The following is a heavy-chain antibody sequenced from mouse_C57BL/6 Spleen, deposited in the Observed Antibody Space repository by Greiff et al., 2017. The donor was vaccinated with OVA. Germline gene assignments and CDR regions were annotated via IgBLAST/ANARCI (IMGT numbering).Heavy chain of an antibody. V-gene: IGHV1-76*01. CDR3: ARQTAQATSWFGY. D-gene: IGHD3-2*02. J-gene: IGHJ3*01. CDR2: IYPGSGNT. CDR1: GYTFTDYY. Sequence: VQLQQSGAELVRPGASVKLSCKASGYTFTDYYINWVKQRPGQGLEWIARIYPGSGNTYYNEKFKGKATLTAEKSSSTAYMQLSSLTSEDSAVYFCARQTAQATSWFGYWGQGTLVTVSA.